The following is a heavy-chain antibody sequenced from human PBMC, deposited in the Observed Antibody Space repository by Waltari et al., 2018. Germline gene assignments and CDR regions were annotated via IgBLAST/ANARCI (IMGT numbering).Heavy chain of an antibody. CDR3: ARDATAARLGAMGV. CDR2: IFGSGRFT. J-gene: IGHJ6*01. V-gene: IGHV3-11*06. CDR1: GLSFGDDH. Sequence: QVQLVEFGGGLVKPGGSLRLSCAAPGLSFGDDHLYWTRQAPWKGLEWVAFIFGSGRFTNYVESVRGRFTISRDNAKKTLYLQMNSLRADDTAVYYCARDATAARLGAMGVWGQGTTVIVSS. D-gene: IGHD4-17*01.